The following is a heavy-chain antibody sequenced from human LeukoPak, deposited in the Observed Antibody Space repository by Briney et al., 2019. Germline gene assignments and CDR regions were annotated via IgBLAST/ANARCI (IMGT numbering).Heavy chain of an antibody. J-gene: IGHJ4*02. Sequence: PGGSLRLSYAASGFTFSGCAMSWVRQAPGKGLEWVSAIRGSGGTTYYADSVKGRFTISRDNSKDTLYLQMNSLRAEDTAVYYCAKGLFDWLSDSDYWGQGTLVTVSS. CDR3: AKGLFDWLSDSDY. V-gene: IGHV3-23*01. D-gene: IGHD3-9*01. CDR2: IRGSGGTT. CDR1: GFTFSGCA.